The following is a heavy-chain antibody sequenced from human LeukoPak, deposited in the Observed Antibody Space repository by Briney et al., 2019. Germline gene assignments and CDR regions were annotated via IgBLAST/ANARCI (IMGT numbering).Heavy chain of an antibody. CDR2: IWYDGSNK. CDR1: EFTFSSYG. D-gene: IGHD3-16*02. Sequence: GGSLRLSCAASEFTFSSYGMHWVRQAPGKGLEWVAVIWYDGSNKYYADSVKGRFTISRDNSKNTLYLQMNSMRAEDTAVYYCASGVRYFDYWGQGTLVTVSS. CDR3: ASGVRYFDY. V-gene: IGHV3-33*01. J-gene: IGHJ4*02.